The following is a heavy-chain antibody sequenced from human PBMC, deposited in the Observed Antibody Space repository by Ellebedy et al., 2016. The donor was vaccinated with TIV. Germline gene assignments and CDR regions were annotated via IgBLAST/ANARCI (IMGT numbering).Heavy chain of an antibody. D-gene: IGHD3-10*01. CDR2: ISSSSSYI. V-gene: IGHV3-21*01. CDR3: ARDPELLWFGEPTYYGMDV. Sequence: GESLKISXAASGFTFSSYSMNWVRQAPGKGLEWVSSISSSSSYIYYADSVKGRFTISRDNAKNSLYLQMNSLRAEDTAVYYCARDPELLWFGEPTYYGMDVWGQGTLVTVSS. J-gene: IGHJ6*02. CDR1: GFTFSSYS.